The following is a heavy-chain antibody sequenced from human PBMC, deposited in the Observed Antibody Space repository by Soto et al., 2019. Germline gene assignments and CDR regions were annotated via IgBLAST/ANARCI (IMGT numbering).Heavy chain of an antibody. CDR1: GGSFSVYY. V-gene: IGHV4-34*01. CDR3: ARDPYSGYGPPDY. Sequence: SETLSLTCAVYGGSFSVYYWSWIRQPPGKGLEWIGEINHSGSTNYNPSLKRRVTIPVDTSKNQFSLKLRSMTAADTAVYYCARDPYSGYGPPDYWGQGTLVTVSS. J-gene: IGHJ4*02. D-gene: IGHD5-12*01. CDR2: INHSGST.